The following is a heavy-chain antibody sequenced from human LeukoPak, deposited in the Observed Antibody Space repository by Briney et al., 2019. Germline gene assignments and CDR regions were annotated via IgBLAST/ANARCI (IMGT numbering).Heavy chain of an antibody. V-gene: IGHV4-39*07. J-gene: IGHJ6*03. CDR3: ARGGGSYYMDV. D-gene: IGHD5-12*01. CDR1: GGSISSSSYY. Sequence: PSETLSLTCTVSGGSISSSSYYWGWIRQPPGKGLEWIGSIYYSGSTNYNPSLKSRVTISVDTSKNQFSLKLSSVTAADTAVYFCARGGGSYYMDVWGKGTTVTVSS. CDR2: IYYSGST.